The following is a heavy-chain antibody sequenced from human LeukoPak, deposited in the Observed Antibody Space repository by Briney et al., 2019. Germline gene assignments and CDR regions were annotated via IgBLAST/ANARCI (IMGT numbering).Heavy chain of an antibody. Sequence: GGSLRLSCAASGFTFSSYEMNWVRQAPGKGLEWVSYISSSGTTIYYADSVKGRFTTSRDNARNSLFLQMNSLRAEGTAVYYCAGGSGSGFDFWGQGTLVTVSS. CDR3: AGGSGSGFDF. V-gene: IGHV3-48*03. J-gene: IGHJ4*02. CDR1: GFTFSSYE. CDR2: ISSSGTTI. D-gene: IGHD3-10*01.